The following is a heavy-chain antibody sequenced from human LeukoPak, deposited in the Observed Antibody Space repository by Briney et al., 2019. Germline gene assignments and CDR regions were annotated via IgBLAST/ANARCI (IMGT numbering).Heavy chain of an antibody. D-gene: IGHD6-13*01. V-gene: IGHV6-1*01. CDR2: TYYRSKWYN. Sequence: SQTLSLTCAISGDSVSSNSAAWNWIRQSPSRGLEWLGRTYYRSKWYNDYAVSVKSRITINPDTSKNQFSLQLNSVTPEDTAVYYCARVPRIAAAGLYYFDYWGQGTLVTVS. CDR1: GDSVSSNSAA. J-gene: IGHJ4*02. CDR3: ARVPRIAAAGLYYFDY.